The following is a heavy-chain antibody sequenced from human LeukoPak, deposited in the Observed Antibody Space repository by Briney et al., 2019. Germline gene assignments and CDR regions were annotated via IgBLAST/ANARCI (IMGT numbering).Heavy chain of an antibody. CDR2: IYYSGST. CDR3: ARHRSGFSWRVFDY. Sequence: SETLSLTCTVSGGSISNYYWTWIRQPPGKGLEWIGDIYYSGSTNYNPSLKSRVTISVDTSKNQFSLKLTSVTAADTALYYCARHRSGFSWRVFDYWGQGTLVTVSS. J-gene: IGHJ4*02. D-gene: IGHD6-13*01. CDR1: GGSISNYY. V-gene: IGHV4-59*08.